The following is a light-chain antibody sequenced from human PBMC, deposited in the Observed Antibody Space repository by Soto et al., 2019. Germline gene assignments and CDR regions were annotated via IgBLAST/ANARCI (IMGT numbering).Light chain of an antibody. J-gene: IGKJ1*01. V-gene: IGKV3-15*01. Sequence: EIVMTQSPATLSVSPGERATLSCRASQSVSNDLAWYQQKPGQAPRLLIYGASTRATGIPARFSGSGSGTEFTLTISSLQSEDFAVDYCQQYNNWPPWTFGQGTEVEIK. CDR2: GAS. CDR1: QSVSND. CDR3: QQYNNWPPWT.